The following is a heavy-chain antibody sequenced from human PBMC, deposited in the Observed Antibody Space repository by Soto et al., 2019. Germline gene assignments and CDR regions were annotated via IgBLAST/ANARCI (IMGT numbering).Heavy chain of an antibody. CDR2: ISGSGGHS. CDR1: GFTFNDYA. CDR3: AKDCRRLAVAGSAFAS. V-gene: IGHV3-23*01. J-gene: IGHJ4*02. D-gene: IGHD6-19*01. Sequence: GGSLRLSCAASGFTFNDYAMAWVRQAPGKGLEWVSSISGSGGHSSYADSVRGRFTISRDNDNSILSLDMSDLSAEDTAVYYCAKDCRRLAVAGSAFASWRQGTLVTVSS.